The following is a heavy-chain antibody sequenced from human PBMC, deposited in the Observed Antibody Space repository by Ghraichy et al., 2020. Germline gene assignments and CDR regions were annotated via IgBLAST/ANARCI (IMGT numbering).Heavy chain of an antibody. D-gene: IGHD6-6*01. Sequence: SETLSLTCAVYGGSFSGYYWSWIRQPPGKGLEWIGEINHSGSTNYNPSLKSRVTISVDTSKNQFSLKMSSVTAADTAVYYCATQIAARPGWGYYSYYGMDVWGQGTTVTVSS. J-gene: IGHJ6*02. CDR1: GGSFSGYY. CDR3: ATQIAARPGWGYYSYYGMDV. CDR2: INHSGST. V-gene: IGHV4-34*01.